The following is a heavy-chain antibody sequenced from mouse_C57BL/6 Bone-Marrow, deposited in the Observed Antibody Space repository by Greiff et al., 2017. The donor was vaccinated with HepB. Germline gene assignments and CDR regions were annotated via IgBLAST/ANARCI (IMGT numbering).Heavy chain of an antibody. CDR2: ISDGGSYT. CDR3: AKTNGGLDY. Sequence: EVQGVESGGGLVKPGGSLKLSCAASGFTFSSYAMSWVRQTPEKRLEWVATISDGGSYTYYPDNVKGRFTISRDNAKNNLYLQMSHLKSEDTAMYYCAKTNGGLDYWGQGTTLTVSS. CDR1: GFTFSSYA. J-gene: IGHJ2*01. V-gene: IGHV5-4*01.